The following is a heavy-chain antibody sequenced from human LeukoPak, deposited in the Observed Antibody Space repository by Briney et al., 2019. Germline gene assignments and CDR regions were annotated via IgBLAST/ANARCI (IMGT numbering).Heavy chain of an antibody. CDR1: GFTLDDYA. J-gene: IGHJ3*02. D-gene: IGHD6-6*01. V-gene: IGHV3-43*02. CDR3: AKDRSGYSSSSYAFDI. Sequence: GGSLRLSCAASGFTLDDYAMHWVRQAPGKGLEWVSLISGGGGSTYYADSVKGRFTISRDNSKNSLYLQMNSLRTEDTALYYCAKDRSGYSSSSYAFDIWGQGTMVTVSS. CDR2: ISGGGGST.